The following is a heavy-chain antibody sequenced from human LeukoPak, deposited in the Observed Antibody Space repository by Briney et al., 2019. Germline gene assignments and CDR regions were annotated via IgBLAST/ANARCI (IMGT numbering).Heavy chain of an antibody. CDR1: GFSVRNNH. CDR2: IHTDGTT. V-gene: IGHV3-53*01. D-gene: IGHD5-12*01. J-gene: IGHJ4*02. CDR3: ARGYSGYDPFDY. Sequence: GGSLRLSCAVSGFSVRNNHMSWVRQAPGKGPEGVSVIHTDGTTDYADAVQGRFTVSRHNSRNTLYLQMDSLRADDTAVYYCARGYSGYDPFDYWGQGTLVTVSS.